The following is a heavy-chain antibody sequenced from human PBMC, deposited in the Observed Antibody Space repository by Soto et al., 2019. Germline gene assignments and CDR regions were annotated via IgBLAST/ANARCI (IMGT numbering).Heavy chain of an antibody. V-gene: IGHV5-51*01. Sequence: GESLKISCKGSGYSFTSYWIGWVRQMPGKGLEWMGIIYPGDSDARYGQSFQGQVTISADKSISTAYLQWSSLKASDTAMYYCARHKETGTAMVMAYWGQRTRVTVSS. CDR3: ARHKETGTAMVMAY. CDR2: IYPGDSDA. CDR1: GYSFTSYW. D-gene: IGHD5-18*01. J-gene: IGHJ4*02.